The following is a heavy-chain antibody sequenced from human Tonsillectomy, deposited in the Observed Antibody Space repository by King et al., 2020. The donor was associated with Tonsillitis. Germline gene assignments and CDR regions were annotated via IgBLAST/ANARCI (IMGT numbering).Heavy chain of an antibody. CDR1: GFTFSSYW. J-gene: IGHJ5*02. CDR3: AGDAGGLWGSYRYTGNWFDP. Sequence: VQLVESGGGLVQPGGSLRLSCAASGFTFSSYWMSWVRQAPGKGLEWVANIKQDGSEKYYVDSVKGRFTISRDNAKKSLYLKMNSLRAEDTAVYYCAGDAGGLWGSYRYTGNWFDPWGQGTLVTVSS. V-gene: IGHV3-7*01. D-gene: IGHD3-16*02. CDR2: IKQDGSEK.